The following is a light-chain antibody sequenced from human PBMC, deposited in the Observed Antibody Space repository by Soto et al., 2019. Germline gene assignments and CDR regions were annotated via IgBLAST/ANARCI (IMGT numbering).Light chain of an antibody. J-gene: IGKJ1*01. Sequence: AIQMTQSPSSLSASVGDRVNITCRASQGIRNYLGWYQQKPGKAPNLLIYGASTLQSGVPSRFSGSGSGTDFTLTINSLQPEDFATYYCLHDYKYPRTFGQGTRV. CDR1: QGIRNY. V-gene: IGKV1-6*01. CDR3: LHDYKYPRT. CDR2: GAS.